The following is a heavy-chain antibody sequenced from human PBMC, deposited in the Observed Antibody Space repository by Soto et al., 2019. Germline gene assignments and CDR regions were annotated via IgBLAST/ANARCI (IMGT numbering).Heavy chain of an antibody. CDR1: GFTFDDYA. Sequence: EVQLVESGGGLVQPGRSLRLSCAASGFTFDDYAMHWVRQAPGKGLEWVSGISWNSGSIGYADSVKGRFTISRDNAKNSLYLQMHTLRAADTALYYCAKAGFWSGYYSVVDYWGQGTLVTVSS. V-gene: IGHV3-9*01. D-gene: IGHD3-3*01. J-gene: IGHJ4*02. CDR2: ISWNSGSI. CDR3: AKAGFWSGYYSVVDY.